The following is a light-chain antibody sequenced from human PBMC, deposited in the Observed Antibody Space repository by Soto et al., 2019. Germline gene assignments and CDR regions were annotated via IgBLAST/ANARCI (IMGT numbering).Light chain of an antibody. CDR1: QSVGSY. CDR3: QQRSSWPT. J-gene: IGKJ4*01. Sequence: EIVLTQSPVTLSLSPGERATLSCRASQSVGSYLVWYQQKPGQAPRLLIFDASTRATDIPDRFSGSGSGTDFTLTISSLEPEDFAIYYCQQRSSWPTXGGGTKVAIK. V-gene: IGKV3-11*01. CDR2: DAS.